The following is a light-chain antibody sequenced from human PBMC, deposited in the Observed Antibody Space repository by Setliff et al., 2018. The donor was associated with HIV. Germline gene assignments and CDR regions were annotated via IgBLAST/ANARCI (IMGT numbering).Light chain of an antibody. CDR3: SSFAGRLHV. V-gene: IGLV2-11*01. CDR1: SSDVGSYNF. J-gene: IGLJ1*01. Sequence: QSALTQPRSVSGSPGQSVTIPCTGTSSDVGSYNFVTWYQQHPGKVPKLIIYDVTRRPSGVPDRFSGSRSGNTASLTISGLQAEDEADYYCSSFAGRLHVFGTGTKVTGL. CDR2: DVT.